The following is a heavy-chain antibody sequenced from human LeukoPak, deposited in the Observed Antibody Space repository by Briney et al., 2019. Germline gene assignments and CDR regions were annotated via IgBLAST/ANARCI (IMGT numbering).Heavy chain of an antibody. J-gene: IGHJ4*02. CDR1: GGTFSSYA. D-gene: IGHD6-6*01. V-gene: IGHV1-69*01. CDR3: ARGGYSSSVFDY. CDR2: IIPIFGTA. Sequence: SVKVSCKASGGTFSSYAISWVRQAPGQGLEWMGGIIPIFGTANYAQKFQGRVTITADESTSTAYMELSSLRSEDTAVYYCARGGYSSSVFDYWGQGTLVTVSS.